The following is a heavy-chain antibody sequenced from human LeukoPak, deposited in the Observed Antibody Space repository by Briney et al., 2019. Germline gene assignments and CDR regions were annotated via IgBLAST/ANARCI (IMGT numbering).Heavy chain of an antibody. V-gene: IGHV3-7*01. CDR1: GFTFSDYW. J-gene: IGHJ4*02. CDR2: VGRDGSEK. CDR3: AKDASYRLDY. Sequence: PGGSLRLSCAASGFTFSDYWMTWVRQVPGKGLEWVANVGRDGSEKNYVDSVEGRFTISRDNAKKSLDLEMNSLRAEDTALYYCAKDASYRLDYWGQGTLVTVSS. D-gene: IGHD1-14*01.